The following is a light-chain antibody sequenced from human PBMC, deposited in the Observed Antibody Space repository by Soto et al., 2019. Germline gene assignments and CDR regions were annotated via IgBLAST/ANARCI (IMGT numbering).Light chain of an antibody. CDR2: AAS. J-gene: IGKJ2*01. V-gene: IGKV1-12*01. CDR3: QQANSFPYT. CDR1: EGISSW. Sequence: DIQMTQSPSSVSASVGDRVTSTCRSSEGISSWLAWYQQKPGQAPKLLIYAASSLQGGVTSRFSGSGSGTDFTLAISSLQPEDFATYYCQQANSFPYTFGHGTKLEIK.